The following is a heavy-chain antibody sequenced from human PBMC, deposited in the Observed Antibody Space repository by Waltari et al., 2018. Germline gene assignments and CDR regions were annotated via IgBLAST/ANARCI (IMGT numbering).Heavy chain of an antibody. Sequence: EVQLVESGGGLVQPGGSLRLSCAASGFTFSSYAMHWVRQAPGKGLEYVSAISSNGGSTYYANSVKGRFTISRYNSKNTLYLQMGSLRAEDMAVYYCARKSRSGSYDYWGQGTLVTVSS. J-gene: IGHJ4*02. CDR3: ARKSRSGSYDY. V-gene: IGHV3-64*01. CDR1: GFTFSSYA. CDR2: ISSNGGST. D-gene: IGHD1-26*01.